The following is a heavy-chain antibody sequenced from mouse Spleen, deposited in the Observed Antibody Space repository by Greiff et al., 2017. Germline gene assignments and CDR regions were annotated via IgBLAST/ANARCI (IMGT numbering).Heavy chain of an antibody. D-gene: IGHD2-2*01. J-gene: IGHJ2*01. V-gene: IGHV1-20*01. CDR3: ARSNGYYIDY. CDR2: INPYNGDT. Sequence: DVKLVESGPELVKPGDSVKISCKASGYSFTGYFMNWVMQSHGKSLEWIGRINPYNGDTFYNQKFKGKATLTVDKSSSTAHMELRSLTSEDSAVYYCARSNGYYIDYWGQGTTLTVSS. CDR1: GYSFTGYF.